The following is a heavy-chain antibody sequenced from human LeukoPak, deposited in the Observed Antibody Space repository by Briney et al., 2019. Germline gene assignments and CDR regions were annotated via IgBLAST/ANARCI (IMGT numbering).Heavy chain of an antibody. CDR3: ASGRPNDWFDP. V-gene: IGHV4-61*02. D-gene: IGHD2-15*01. J-gene: IGHJ5*02. Sequence: PSQTLSLTCTVSGDSISSGNYYWSWIRQPAEKGLEWIGRIYTSGSTNYNPSLKSRVTISVDTSKNQFFLKLSSVTAADTAVYYCASGRPNDWFDPWGQGTLVTVSS. CDR2: IYTSGST. CDR1: GDSISSGNYY.